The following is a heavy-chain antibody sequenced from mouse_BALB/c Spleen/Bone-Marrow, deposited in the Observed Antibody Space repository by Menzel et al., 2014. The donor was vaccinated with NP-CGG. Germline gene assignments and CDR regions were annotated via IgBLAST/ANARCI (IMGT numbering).Heavy chain of an antibody. CDR1: GFTFSNYG. V-gene: IGHV5-6-3*01. CDR2: INSDGGGT. D-gene: IGHD2-1*01. J-gene: IGHJ2*01. CDR3: VRGNYGNYVDYFDF. Sequence: EVKLMESGGGLVQPGGSLKLSCAASGFTFSNYGMSWVRQTPDKRLELVATINSDGGGTYYPDSVKGRFTIYRDTAKNTLCLQMSSLKSEETAMYYCVRGNYGNYVDYFDFWGQGTTLTVSS.